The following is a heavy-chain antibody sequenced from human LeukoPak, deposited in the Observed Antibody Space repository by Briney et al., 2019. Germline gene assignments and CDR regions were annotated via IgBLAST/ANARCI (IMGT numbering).Heavy chain of an antibody. Sequence: SETLSLTCTVSGGSISSSSYYWGWIRQPSGKGLEWIGSIYYSGSTYYNPSLKSRGTISVDTSKKQFSLKLSSVTAADTAVYYCARHGQGYCSSTGCPPAGNWFDPWGRGTLVTVSS. J-gene: IGHJ5*02. D-gene: IGHD2-2*01. V-gene: IGHV4-39*01. CDR1: GGSISSSSYY. CDR2: IYYSGST. CDR3: ARHGQGYCSSTGCPPAGNWFDP.